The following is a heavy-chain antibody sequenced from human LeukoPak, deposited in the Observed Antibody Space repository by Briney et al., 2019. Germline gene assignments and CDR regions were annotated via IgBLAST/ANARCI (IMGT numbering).Heavy chain of an antibody. CDR2: MNPNSGNT. CDR3: ARGQYYYDSSGYYYGGHAFDI. J-gene: IGHJ3*02. V-gene: IGHV1-8*01. CDR1: GYTFTSYD. D-gene: IGHD3-22*01. Sequence: ASVKVSCKASGYTFTSYDINWVRQATGQGLEWMGWMNPNSGNTGYAQKFQGKVNMTKDTFIRTAYMEPSSVKSEDTGVYYCARGQYYYDSSGYYYGGHAFDIWGQGTMVTVSS.